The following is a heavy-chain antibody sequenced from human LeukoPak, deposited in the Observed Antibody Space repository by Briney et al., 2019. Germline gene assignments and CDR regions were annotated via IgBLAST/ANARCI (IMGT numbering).Heavy chain of an antibody. CDR1: GGTFNSYA. CDR3: ARHSGYHSTMYLDY. J-gene: IGHJ4*02. D-gene: IGHD3-22*01. CDR2: ITAIFRTT. V-gene: IGHV1-69*13. Sequence: ASVKVSCKTSGGTFNSYAISWMRQAPGQGLEWMGGITAIFRTTNYAQKFQGRVTITADESMSTVYMELSSLRSEDTAVYYCARHSGYHSTMYLDYWGQGTLVTVSS.